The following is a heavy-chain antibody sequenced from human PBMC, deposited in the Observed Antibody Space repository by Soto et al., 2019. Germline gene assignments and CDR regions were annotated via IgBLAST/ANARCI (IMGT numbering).Heavy chain of an antibody. J-gene: IGHJ4*02. CDR2: IYYSGST. CDR3: ARDSSGYLYY. V-gene: IGHV4-31*03. CDR1: GGSISSGGYY. Sequence: SETLSLACTVSGGSISSGGYYWSWIRQHPGKGLEWIGYIYYSGSTYYNPSLKSRVTISVDTSKNQFSLKLSSVTAADTAVYYCARDSSGYLYYWGQGTLVTVSS. D-gene: IGHD3-22*01.